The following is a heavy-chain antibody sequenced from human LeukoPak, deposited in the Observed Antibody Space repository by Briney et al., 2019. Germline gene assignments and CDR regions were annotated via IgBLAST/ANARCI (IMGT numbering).Heavy chain of an antibody. V-gene: IGHV4-4*09. D-gene: IGHD7-27*01. CDR3: ARQRDWGLGIDY. Sequence: SETLSLTCTVSGGSISSYYWSWIRQPPGKGLEWIGYIYTSGSTNYNPSLKRRVTISVDTSKNQFSLKLSSVTAADTAVYYCARQRDWGLGIDYWGQGTLVTVSS. CDR1: GGSISSYY. CDR2: IYTSGST. J-gene: IGHJ4*02.